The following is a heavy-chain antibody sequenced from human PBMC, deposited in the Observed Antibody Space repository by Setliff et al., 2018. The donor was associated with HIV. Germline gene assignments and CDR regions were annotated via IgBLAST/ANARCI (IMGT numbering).Heavy chain of an antibody. CDR3: ARGLNYYGSGSYLPLGY. D-gene: IGHD3-10*01. V-gene: IGHV4-34*01. CDR2: IDHSGST. CDR1: GGSSNDYY. J-gene: IGHJ4*02. Sequence: PSETLSLTCAVYGGSSNDYYWTWIRQPPGKGLEWIGEIDHSGSTKYHASLKSRVTISIDTSKNQISLKLSSVTAADTAVYYCARGLNYYGSGSYLPLGYWGQGTQVTVSS.